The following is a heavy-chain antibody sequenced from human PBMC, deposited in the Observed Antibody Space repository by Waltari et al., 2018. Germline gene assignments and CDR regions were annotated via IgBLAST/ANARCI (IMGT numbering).Heavy chain of an antibody. J-gene: IGHJ4*02. Sequence: QVQLQESGPGLVKPSETLSLTCTVSGGSISSYYWSWLRQPPGKGLEWIGYIYYRGSTNYNPSLKGRVTISVDTSKNQFSLKLSSVTAADTAVYYCARDSSGAWGGVVANGFDYWGQGTLVTVSS. CDR3: ARDSSGAWGGVVANGFDY. CDR2: IYYRGST. CDR1: GGSISSYY. V-gene: IGHV4-59*01. D-gene: IGHD2-15*01.